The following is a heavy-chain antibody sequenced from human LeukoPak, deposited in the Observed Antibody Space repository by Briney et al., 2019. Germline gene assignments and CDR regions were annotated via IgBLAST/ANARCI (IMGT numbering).Heavy chain of an antibody. CDR3: AKDPTYGYQTYYFDY. CDR1: GFTFSTYG. CDR2: ISGSGGRT. Sequence: GGTLRLSCAASGFTFSTYGMSWVRQAPGKGLEWVSAISGSGGRTYYADSVKGRFTISRDNSKNTLYLQMNSLRAEDTAVYYCAKDPTYGYQTYYFDYWGQGILVTVSS. J-gene: IGHJ4*02. V-gene: IGHV3-23*01. D-gene: IGHD5-18*01.